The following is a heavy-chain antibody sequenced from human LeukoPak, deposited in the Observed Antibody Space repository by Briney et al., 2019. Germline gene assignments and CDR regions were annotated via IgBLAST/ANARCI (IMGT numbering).Heavy chain of an antibody. CDR3: ARHAEYNSGWHFYLDH. V-gene: IGHV4-39*01. D-gene: IGHD6-19*01. J-gene: IGHJ4*02. CDR1: GVSTTNGIYY. CDR2: VHNVGST. Sequence: SETLSLTCTVSGVSTTNGIYYWAWIRQPPGKGLEWIGSVHNVGSTYYNLSLRSRVTMSIDTSKNQFSLRLNSVTAADTAVYYCARHAEYNSGWHFYLDHWGQGILVTVSS.